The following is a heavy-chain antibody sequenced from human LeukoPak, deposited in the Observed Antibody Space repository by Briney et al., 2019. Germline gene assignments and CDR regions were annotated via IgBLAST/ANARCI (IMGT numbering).Heavy chain of an antibody. J-gene: IGHJ4*02. CDR1: GFTFSNYA. CDR3: AKASSVSNADAVL. V-gene: IGHV3-23*01. Sequence: GGSLRLSCEASGFTFSNYAMSWVRQAPARGLEWVSSLRGDGDTFYADSVKGRFTLSRDDSRNTVYLHLNNLRVEDTAVYYCAKASSVSNADAVLWGQGTLVTVYS. D-gene: IGHD3-10*01. CDR2: LRGDGDT.